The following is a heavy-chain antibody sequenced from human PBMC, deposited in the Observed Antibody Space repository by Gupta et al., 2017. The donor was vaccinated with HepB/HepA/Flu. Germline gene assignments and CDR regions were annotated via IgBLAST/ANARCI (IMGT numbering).Heavy chain of an antibody. J-gene: IGHJ3*02. D-gene: IGHD7-27*01. CDR3: ARDGNWGYGCDI. CDR2: LWYDGDNK. V-gene: IGHV3-33*01. Sequence: QEQLVESGGGVVQPGRSLRLSCTASGFTFSSFAMNWVRQAPGKGLEWVGVLWYDGDNKYYADSVKGRFTISRDNSNTTLFLEMNNPRAEDTAVYYCARDGNWGYGCDIWGQGTRVSVSS. CDR1: GFTFSSFA.